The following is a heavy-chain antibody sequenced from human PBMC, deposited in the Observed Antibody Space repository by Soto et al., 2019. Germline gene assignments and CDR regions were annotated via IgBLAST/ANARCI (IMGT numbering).Heavy chain of an antibody. CDR1: GFTFSTYG. Sequence: GGSLRLSCAASGFTFSTYGMNWVRQAPGKGLMWVSRINPDGSTTSYADSVKGRFTISRDNAKNTLYLQMNSLRVEDTAVYYCARVPTTVTTPGMDVWGQGTTVTVSS. V-gene: IGHV3-74*01. D-gene: IGHD4-4*01. CDR3: ARVPTTVTTPGMDV. J-gene: IGHJ6*02. CDR2: INPDGSTT.